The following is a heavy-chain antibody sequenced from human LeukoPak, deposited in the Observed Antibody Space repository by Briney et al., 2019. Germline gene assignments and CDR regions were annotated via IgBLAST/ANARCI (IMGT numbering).Heavy chain of an antibody. V-gene: IGHV1-69*06. J-gene: IGHJ4*02. Sequence: ASVKVSCKASGGTFSSYAISWVRQAPGQGLEWMGGIIPIFGTANYAQKFQGRVTITADKSTSTAYMELSSLRSEDTAVYYCASTSAGYYYDSSGYYYYYWGQGTLVTVSS. CDR1: GGTFSSYA. CDR3: ASTSAGYYYDSSGYYYYY. CDR2: IIPIFGTA. D-gene: IGHD3-22*01.